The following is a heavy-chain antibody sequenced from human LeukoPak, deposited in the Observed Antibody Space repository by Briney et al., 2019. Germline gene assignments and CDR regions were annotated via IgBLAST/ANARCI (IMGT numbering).Heavy chain of an antibody. CDR3: ARGRRAGDYYGSGSYYNWWFDP. CDR2: IKQDGSEK. Sequence: GGSLRLSCAASRFTFSSYWMSWVRQAPGKGLEWVANIKQDGSEKYYVDSVKGRFTISRDNAKNSLYLQMNSLRAEDTAVYYCARGRRAGDYYGSGSYYNWWFDPWGQGTLVTVSS. J-gene: IGHJ5*02. D-gene: IGHD3-10*01. CDR1: RFTFSSYW. V-gene: IGHV3-7*01.